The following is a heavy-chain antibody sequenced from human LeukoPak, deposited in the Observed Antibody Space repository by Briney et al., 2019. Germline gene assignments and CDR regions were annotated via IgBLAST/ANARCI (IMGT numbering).Heavy chain of an antibody. Sequence: GASVKVSCKASGFTFTGYYMHWVRQAPGQGLEWLGIIDPSGGLTSYAQKFQDRVTMSRDVSTTTVDMELRSLTSEDTAVYYCAKDHMFRQRLSGSKGLDSWGQGALVTVSS. CDR3: AKDHMFRQRLSGSKGLDS. CDR1: GFTFTGYY. D-gene: IGHD1-26*01. CDR2: IDPSGGLT. V-gene: IGHV1-46*01. J-gene: IGHJ4*02.